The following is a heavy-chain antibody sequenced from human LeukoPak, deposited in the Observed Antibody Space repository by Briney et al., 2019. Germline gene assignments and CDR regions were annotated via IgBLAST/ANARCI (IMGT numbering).Heavy chain of an antibody. CDR3: AAGALHLGELSFFDY. Sequence: GASVKVSCKASGYTFTNSAVQWVRQARGQRLEWIGWIVVGGGNTNYAQKFQERITFTRDMSTSTAYMELRGLRSEDTAVYYCAAGALHLGELSFFDYWGQGTLVTVSS. D-gene: IGHD3-16*02. V-gene: IGHV1-58*01. CDR1: GYTFTNSA. J-gene: IGHJ4*02. CDR2: IVVGGGNT.